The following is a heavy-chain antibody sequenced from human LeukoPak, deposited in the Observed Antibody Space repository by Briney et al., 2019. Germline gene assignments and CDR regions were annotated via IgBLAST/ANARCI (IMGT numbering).Heavy chain of an antibody. J-gene: IGHJ4*02. D-gene: IGHD2-15*01. Sequence: GGSLRLSCAASGFTFSSYGMHWVRQAPGKGLEWVAVISYDGSNKYYADSVKGRFTISRDNSKNTLYLQMNSLRAEDTAVYYCAKGEVVVAVLAVDEVDYWGQGTLVTVSS. V-gene: IGHV3-30*18. CDR2: ISYDGSNK. CDR3: AKGEVVVAVLAVDEVDY. CDR1: GFTFSSYG.